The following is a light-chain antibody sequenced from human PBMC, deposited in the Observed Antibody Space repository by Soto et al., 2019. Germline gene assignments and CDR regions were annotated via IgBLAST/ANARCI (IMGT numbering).Light chain of an antibody. V-gene: IGKV1-5*01. CDR3: QQYETYST. CDR2: DAS. CDR1: QSLSKS. Sequence: IELTQSPSTLSAFVGDRGTITWRASQSLSKSLAWYQRKPGKAPKLRIYDASFLESGVPSRLSGSGPGREFTLTISSLQPADFATYYCQQYETYSTFGQGTKVDIK. J-gene: IGKJ1*01.